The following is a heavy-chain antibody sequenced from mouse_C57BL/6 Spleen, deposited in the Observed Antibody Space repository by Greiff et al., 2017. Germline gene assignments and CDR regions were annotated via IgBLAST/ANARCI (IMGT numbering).Heavy chain of an antibody. CDR2: INPGSGGT. Sequence: QVQLQQSGAELVRPGTSVKVSCKASGYAFTNYLIEWVKQRPGQGLEWIGVINPGSGGTNYNEKFKGKATLTADNSSSTAYMQLSSLTSEDSAVYFCARSRGSSYSPKYFDVWGTGTTVTVSS. V-gene: IGHV1-54*01. CDR3: ARSRGSSYSPKYFDV. CDR1: GYAFTNYL. J-gene: IGHJ1*03. D-gene: IGHD1-1*01.